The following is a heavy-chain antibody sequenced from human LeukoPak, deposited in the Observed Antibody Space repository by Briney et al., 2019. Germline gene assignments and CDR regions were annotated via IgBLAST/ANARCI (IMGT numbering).Heavy chain of an antibody. CDR3: TRENVIYGSGKWYFDY. CDR2: IIPIFGTA. D-gene: IGHD3-10*01. V-gene: IGHV1-69*13. CDR1: GGTFSSYA. Sequence: SVKVSCKASGGTFSSYAISWARQAPGQGLEWMGGIIPIFGTANYAQKFQGRVTITADESTSTAYMELSSLRSEDTAVYYCTRENVIYGSGKWYFDYWGQGTLVTVSS. J-gene: IGHJ4*02.